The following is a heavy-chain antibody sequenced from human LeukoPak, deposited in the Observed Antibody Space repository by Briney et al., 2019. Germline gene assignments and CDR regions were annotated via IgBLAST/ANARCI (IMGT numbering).Heavy chain of an antibody. CDR3: ASYLSMSHLHYFDS. D-gene: IGHD3-10*02. CDR1: GGSISSSSYY. CDR2: IYYSGTT. Sequence: SETLSLTCTVSGGSISSSSYYWGWIRQPPGQGLECFGVIYYSGTTYYNPSLKSRVTISVDTSQNQFSLKLSSVTAADTAVYYCASYLSMSHLHYFDSWGQGTLVTVSS. V-gene: IGHV4-39*01. J-gene: IGHJ4*02.